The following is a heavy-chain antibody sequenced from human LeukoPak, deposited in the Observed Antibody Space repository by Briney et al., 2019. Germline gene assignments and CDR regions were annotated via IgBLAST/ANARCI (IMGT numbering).Heavy chain of an antibody. CDR2: ISAYNGNT. Sequence: ASVKVSCKASGYTFTSYGIIWVRQAPGQGLEWMGYISAYNGNTNYAQKLQGRVTMTTDTSTTTAYMELRSPRSDDTAVYYCARSTHRDSDAFDIWGQGTMVTVSS. D-gene: IGHD2-2*01. V-gene: IGHV1-18*01. CDR3: ARSTHRDSDAFDI. CDR1: GYTFTSYG. J-gene: IGHJ3*02.